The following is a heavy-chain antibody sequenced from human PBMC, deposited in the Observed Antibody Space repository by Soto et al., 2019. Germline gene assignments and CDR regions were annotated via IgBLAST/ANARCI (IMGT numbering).Heavy chain of an antibody. V-gene: IGHV3-74*01. J-gene: IGHJ4*02. CDR3: VRVGRTSWY. Sequence: EVQLVESGGGLVQPGGSLRLSCAASGFTFSSYWMHWVRQPPGKGLVWVSRIDGAGRSTNYADSVKGRFTISRDNAKNTLCLQMNSLRAADTAVYYCVRVGRTSWYWGQGTLVSVSS. CDR1: GFTFSSYW. D-gene: IGHD2-15*01. CDR2: IDGAGRST.